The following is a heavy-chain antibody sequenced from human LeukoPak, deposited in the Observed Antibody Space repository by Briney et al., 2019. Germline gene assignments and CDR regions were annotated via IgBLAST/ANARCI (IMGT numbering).Heavy chain of an antibody. Sequence: SETLSLTCTVSGDSISSSYWSWIRQSPGKGLEWIGYFYDTVSTKYNPSLKRRVIISTDKSKNQLSLKLNSVTAADTVVYYCARHGAFFTRGFCSNSNCYVDGLQTWGQGIVVSVSS. CDR2: FYDTVST. J-gene: IGHJ3*01. CDR1: GDSISSSY. D-gene: IGHD2-2*01. V-gene: IGHV4-59*08. CDR3: ARHGAFFTRGFCSNSNCYVDGLQT.